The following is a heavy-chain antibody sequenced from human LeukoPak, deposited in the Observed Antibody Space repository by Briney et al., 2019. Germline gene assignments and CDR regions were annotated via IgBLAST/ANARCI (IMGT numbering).Heavy chain of an antibody. V-gene: IGHV4-59*02. Sequence: SETLSLTCSVSGASVSSYYWSWVRQSPDKGLEWIGYVYHSGSSSNPSLQSRVTISQDTSRNQFSLRMTSVSAADTAVYYCAKLLGEEYWGQGTLVVVSS. D-gene: IGHD6-6*01. CDR3: AKLLGEEY. CDR1: GASVSSYY. CDR2: VYHSGS. J-gene: IGHJ4*02.